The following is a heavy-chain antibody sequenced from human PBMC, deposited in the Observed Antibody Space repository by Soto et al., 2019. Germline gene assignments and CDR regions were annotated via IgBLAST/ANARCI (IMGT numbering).Heavy chain of an antibody. CDR3: AKDMTKGIAVARGMDV. D-gene: IGHD6-19*01. Sequence: GGSLRLSCAVSGFSFPTYAMSWVRQAPGKGLEWVAAISGSGGSTYHADSVKGLFTISRDNSKTTLYLQMSSLRAEDTAVYYCAKDMTKGIAVARGMDVWGQGTTVTV. CDR1: GFSFPTYA. V-gene: IGHV3-23*01. CDR2: ISGSGGST. J-gene: IGHJ6*01.